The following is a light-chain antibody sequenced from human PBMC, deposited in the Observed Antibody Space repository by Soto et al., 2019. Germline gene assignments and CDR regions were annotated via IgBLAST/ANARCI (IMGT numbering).Light chain of an antibody. CDR2: GAS. CDR3: QQYGSSPVT. J-gene: IGKJ4*01. CDR1: QSVSSSF. Sequence: ETVLTQYPGTLSLSPGEGATLSCRASQSVSSSFLAWYQQKPGQAPRLLIYGASSRATGIPDRFSGSGSGTDFTLTISRLEPEDFAVYYCQQYGSSPVTFGGGTKVDIK. V-gene: IGKV3-20*01.